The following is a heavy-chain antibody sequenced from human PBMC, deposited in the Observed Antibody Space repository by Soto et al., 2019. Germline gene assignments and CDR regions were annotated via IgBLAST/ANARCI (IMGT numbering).Heavy chain of an antibody. CDR2: ISGSGGST. D-gene: IGHD3-16*01. CDR3: AKDGGYGMDV. CDR1: GFTFSSYV. J-gene: IGHJ6*02. V-gene: IGHV3-23*01. Sequence: GGSLRLSCAASGFTFSSYVMSWVRQAPGKGLEWVSAISGSGGSTYYTDSVKGRFAISRDNSKNTLYLQMNSLRAEDTAVYYCAKDGGYGMDVWGQGTTVTVSS.